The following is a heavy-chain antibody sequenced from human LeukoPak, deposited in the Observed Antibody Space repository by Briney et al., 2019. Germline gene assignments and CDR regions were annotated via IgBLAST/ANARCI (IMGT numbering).Heavy chain of an antibody. CDR3: AREDDSSGSLDY. Sequence: SQTLSLTCTVSGGSISSGGYYWSWIRQHSGKGLEWIGYIYYSGSTYYNLSLKSRVTISVDTSKNQFSLKLSSVTAADTAVYYCAREDDSSGSLDYWGQGTLVTVSS. CDR1: GGSISSGGYY. D-gene: IGHD3-22*01. CDR2: IYYSGST. V-gene: IGHV4-31*03. J-gene: IGHJ4*02.